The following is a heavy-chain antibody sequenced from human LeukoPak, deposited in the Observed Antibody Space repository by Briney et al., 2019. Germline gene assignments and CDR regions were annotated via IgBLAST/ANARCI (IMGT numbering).Heavy chain of an antibody. J-gene: IGHJ3*02. CDR1: GGSFSGYY. CDR2: INHSGST. CDR3: ARALGYCSSTSCYGFAAFDI. V-gene: IGHV4-34*01. D-gene: IGHD2-2*01. Sequence: SETLSLTCAVYGGSFSGYYWSWIRQPPGKGLEWIGEINHSGSTNYNPSLKSRVTISVDTSKNQFSLKLSSVTAADSAVYYCARALGYCSSTSCYGFAAFDIWGQGTMVTVSS.